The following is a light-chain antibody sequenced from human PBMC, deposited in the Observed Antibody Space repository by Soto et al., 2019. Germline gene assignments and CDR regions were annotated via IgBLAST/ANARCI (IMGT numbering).Light chain of an antibody. CDR3: QHYKTWPLA. V-gene: IGKV3-15*01. J-gene: IGKJ4*01. CDR2: DAY. CDR1: QGVGST. Sequence: EIIMKQSPATLSVSPWGRVALSSRASQGVGSTLAWYRQQPGQAPRLLIYDAYIRASGVPARFSGSGSGTEFTLTISGLQSEDFAVYFCQHYKTWPLAFGGGTKVDIK.